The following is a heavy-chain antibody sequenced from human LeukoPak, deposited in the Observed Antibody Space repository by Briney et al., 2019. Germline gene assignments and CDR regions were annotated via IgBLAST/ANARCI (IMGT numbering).Heavy chain of an antibody. Sequence: SETLSLTCTVSGGSISSYYWSWIRQPPGKGLEWIGYIYYSGSTNYNPSLKSRVTISVYTSENQFSVKLSSVTAADTAVYYCARLEYYYDSSGYRAEYLQHWGQGTLVTVSS. CDR3: ARLEYYYDSSGYRAEYLQH. J-gene: IGHJ1*01. V-gene: IGHV4-59*01. CDR1: GGSISSYY. D-gene: IGHD3-22*01. CDR2: IYYSGST.